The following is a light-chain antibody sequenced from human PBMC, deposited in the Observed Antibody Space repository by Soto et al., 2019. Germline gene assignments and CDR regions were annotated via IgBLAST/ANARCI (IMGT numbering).Light chain of an antibody. V-gene: IGKV1-39*01. Sequence: DIQMTQSPSSLSASVGDRVTITCRASQSISSYLNWYQQKPGKAPKLLIYAASSLQSGVPSRFRGSGSGTYFTLTINSLQPEDFAAYYCQQSLSTPLTFGQGTKVEI. J-gene: IGKJ1*01. CDR2: AAS. CDR1: QSISSY. CDR3: QQSLSTPLT.